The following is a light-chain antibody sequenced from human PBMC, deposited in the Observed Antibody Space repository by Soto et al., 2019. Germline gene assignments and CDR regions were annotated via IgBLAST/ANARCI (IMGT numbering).Light chain of an antibody. CDR1: SSDVGGYNY. J-gene: IGLJ1*01. CDR3: CSYGGSFYV. CDR2: DVN. Sequence: QSDLTQPHSVYGAAGQSVAISCSGTSSDVGGYNYVSWYQQHPGKAPKLIIFDVNKRPSGVPDRFSGSKSGSTASLTISGLQAEDEADYYCCSYGGSFYVVGTGTKVTVL. V-gene: IGLV2-11*01.